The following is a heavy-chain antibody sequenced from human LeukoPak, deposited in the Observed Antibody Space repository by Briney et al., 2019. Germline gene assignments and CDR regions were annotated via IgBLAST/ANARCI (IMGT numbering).Heavy chain of an antibody. D-gene: IGHD2-15*01. J-gene: IGHJ4*02. CDR3: AKEGLGYCSGGSRYYFDY. CDR2: ISYDGSNK. CDR1: GFTFSSYG. Sequence: GGSLRLSCAASGFTFSSYGMHWVRQAPGKGLEWVAVISYDGSNKYYADSVKGRFTISRDNSKNTLYLQMNSLRAEDTAVYYCAKEGLGYCSGGSRYYFDYWGQGTLVTVSS. V-gene: IGHV3-30*18.